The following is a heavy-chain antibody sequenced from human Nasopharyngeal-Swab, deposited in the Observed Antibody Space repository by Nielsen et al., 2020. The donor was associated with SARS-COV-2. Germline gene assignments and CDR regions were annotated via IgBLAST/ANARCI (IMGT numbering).Heavy chain of an antibody. D-gene: IGHD4-11*01. Sequence: GSSLQISCAASGFTFSSYAMPWVPPAPGKGLEWVAFISYDGSNKYYADSVKGRFTISRDNSKNTLYLQMNSLRAEDTAVYYCARDLKGNYADSGDYWGQGTLVTVSS. J-gene: IGHJ4*02. CDR2: ISYDGSNK. CDR1: GFTFSSYA. V-gene: IGHV3-30-3*01. CDR3: ARDLKGNYADSGDY.